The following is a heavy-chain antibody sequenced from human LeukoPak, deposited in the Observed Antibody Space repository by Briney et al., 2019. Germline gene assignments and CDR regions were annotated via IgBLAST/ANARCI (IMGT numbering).Heavy chain of an antibody. CDR1: GGTFSSYV. D-gene: IGHD2-2*01. V-gene: IGHV1-69*05. CDR2: IIPIFGTA. J-gene: IGHJ5*02. Sequence: WASVKVSCKASGGTFSSYVISWVRQAPGQGLEWMGGIIPIFGTANYAQKFQGRVAITTDESTSTAYMELSSLRSEDTAVYYCARGPPGIVVVPAAIGIFDPWGQGTLVTVSS. CDR3: ARGPPGIVVVPAAIGIFDP.